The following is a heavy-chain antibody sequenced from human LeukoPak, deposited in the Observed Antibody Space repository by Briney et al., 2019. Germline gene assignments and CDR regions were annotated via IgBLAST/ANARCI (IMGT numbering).Heavy chain of an antibody. CDR1: GFTFSGFW. Sequence: PGGSLRLSWAFSGFTFSGFWMIWSGQAPGKGREWVASINSDGSEGYYADVVKGRFTISRDNAKNSLYLQINSLRAEDTAVYYCARSSYSSSSSVWGQGTMVTVSS. V-gene: IGHV3-7*03. CDR3: ARSSYSSSSSV. J-gene: IGHJ3*01. CDR2: INSDGSEG. D-gene: IGHD6-6*01.